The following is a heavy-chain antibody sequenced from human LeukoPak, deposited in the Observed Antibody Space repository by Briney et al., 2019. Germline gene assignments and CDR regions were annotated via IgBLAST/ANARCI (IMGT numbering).Heavy chain of an antibody. CDR1: GNRLTELS. V-gene: IGHV1-24*01. CDR2: FDVEAGDT. CDR3: ATDPTYYFDGSGYYHVGY. J-gene: IGHJ1*01. D-gene: IGHD3-22*01. Sequence: GASVKVSCKVSGNRLTELSVHWVRQAPGKGLEWMGGFDVEAGDTKYAQNFQGRVTTTEDTSTDTAYMELSSLRSEDTAVYYCATDPTYYFDGSGYYHVGYWGQGTLVTVSS.